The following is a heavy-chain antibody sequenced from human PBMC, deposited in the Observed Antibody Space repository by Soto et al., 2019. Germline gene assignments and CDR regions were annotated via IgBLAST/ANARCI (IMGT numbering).Heavy chain of an antibody. Sequence: EVQLVESGGGLVKPGGSLRLSCTFTFNSYSLNWVRQAPGKGLEWVSSISSGSAYIKYADSVKGRFTISRDNANNLLNRQMSSLRVDNTAVYYCTRDQGGSYDSCFTPGGQGTRVTVPS. CDR1: TFNSYS. CDR3: TRDQGGSYDSCFTP. CDR2: ISSGSAYI. D-gene: IGHD2-15*01. V-gene: IGHV3-21*06. J-gene: IGHJ5*02.